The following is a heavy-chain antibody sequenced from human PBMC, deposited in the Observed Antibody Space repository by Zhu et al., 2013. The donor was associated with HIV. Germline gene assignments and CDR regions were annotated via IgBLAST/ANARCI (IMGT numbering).Heavy chain of an antibody. CDR2: MNPNSGNT. V-gene: IGHV1-8*01. D-gene: IGHD5-18*01. Sequence: QVQLVQSGAEVKKPGASVKVSCKASGYTSTSYDINWVRQVTGQGLEWMGWMNPNSGNTGYAQKFQGRVTMTRNTSIITAYMELSSLRSEDTAVYYCARSDGYKVNYFDYWGQGTLVTVSS. CDR3: ARSDGYKVNYFDY. CDR1: GYTSTSYD. J-gene: IGHJ4*02.